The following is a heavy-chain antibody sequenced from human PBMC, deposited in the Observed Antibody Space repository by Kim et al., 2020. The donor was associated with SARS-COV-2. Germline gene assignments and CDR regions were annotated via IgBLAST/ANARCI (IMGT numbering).Heavy chain of an antibody. Sequence: GGSLRLSCTTSGFMFSNYIMNWVRQAPGKGLEWVASISPGSSYRYHADSVKGRFSISRDDAKNSLFLHMNSLRVVDTAVYYCAKEGVASSGPPGASYFDSWRRGVPVTVSS. J-gene: IGHJ4*02. CDR3: AKEGVASSGPPGASYFDS. V-gene: IGHV3-21*01. D-gene: IGHD5-18*01. CDR1: GFMFSNYI. CDR2: ISPGSSYR.